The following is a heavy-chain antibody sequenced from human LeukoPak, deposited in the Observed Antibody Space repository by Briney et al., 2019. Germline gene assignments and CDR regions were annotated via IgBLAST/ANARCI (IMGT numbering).Heavy chain of an antibody. Sequence: GGSPRLSCAASGFTFSSYSMNWVRQAPGKGLEWVSSISSSSSYIYYADSVKGRFTISRDNAKNSLYLQMNSLRAEDTAVYYCASGKEGYCSSTSCYRDWFDPWGQGTLVTVSS. V-gene: IGHV3-21*01. J-gene: IGHJ5*02. CDR1: GFTFSSYS. CDR3: ASGKEGYCSSTSCYRDWFDP. CDR2: ISSSSSYI. D-gene: IGHD2-2*02.